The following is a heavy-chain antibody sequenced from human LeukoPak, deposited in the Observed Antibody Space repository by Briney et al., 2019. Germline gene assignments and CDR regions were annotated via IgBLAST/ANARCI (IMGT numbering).Heavy chain of an antibody. V-gene: IGHV3-30*18. Sequence: GGSLRLSCAASGFTFSSYGMHWVRQAPGKGLEWVAVISYDGSNKYYADSVKGRFTISRDNSKNTLYLQMDSLRAEDTAVYYCAKGVTAMNYYFDYWGQGTLVTVSS. D-gene: IGHD5-18*01. CDR2: ISYDGSNK. J-gene: IGHJ4*02. CDR3: AKGVTAMNYYFDY. CDR1: GFTFSSYG.